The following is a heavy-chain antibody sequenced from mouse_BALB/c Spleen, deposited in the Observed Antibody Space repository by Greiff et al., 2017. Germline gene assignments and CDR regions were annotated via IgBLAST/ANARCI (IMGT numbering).Heavy chain of an antibody. CDR3: ARYDDYLYYAMDY. D-gene: IGHD2-3*01. V-gene: IGHV5-17*02. Sequence: EVQGVESGGGLVQPGGSRKLSCAASGFTFSSFGMHWVRQAPEKGLEWVAYISSGSSTIYYADTVKGRFTISRVNPKNTLFLQMTSLRSEDTAMYYCARYDDYLYYAMDYWGQGTSVTVSS. CDR2: ISSGSSTI. J-gene: IGHJ4*01. CDR1: GFTFSSFG.